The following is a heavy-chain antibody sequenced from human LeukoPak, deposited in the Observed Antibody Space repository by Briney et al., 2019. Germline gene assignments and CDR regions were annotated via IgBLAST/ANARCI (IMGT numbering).Heavy chain of an antibody. CDR2: ISRSGSTI. V-gene: IGHV3-48*04. Sequence: GGSLRLSCAASGFTFSTYAMHWVRQAPGKGLEWVSYISRSGSTIYYAHSVKGRFTISRDNAKNSLYLQMNSLRAEDTALYHCARAHSIPNDYGDYGYYYYYMDVWGKGTTVTISS. D-gene: IGHD4-17*01. CDR1: GFTFSTYA. CDR3: ARAHSIPNDYGDYGYYYYYMDV. J-gene: IGHJ6*03.